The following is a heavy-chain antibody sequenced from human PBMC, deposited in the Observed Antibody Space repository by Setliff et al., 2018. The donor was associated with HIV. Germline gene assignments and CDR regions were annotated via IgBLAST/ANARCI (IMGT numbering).Heavy chain of an antibody. CDR2: IYYSGST. D-gene: IGHD3-16*01. J-gene: IGHJ1*01. Sequence: SETLSLTCTVSGGSISSGGYYWSWIRQHPGKGLEWIGYIYYSGSTYYNPSLKSRVTISVDTSKNQFSLKLSSVTAADTAVYYCAREGLRWGDLQHWGQGTLVTVSS. CDR1: GGSISSGGYY. CDR3: AREGLRWGDLQH. V-gene: IGHV4-31*03.